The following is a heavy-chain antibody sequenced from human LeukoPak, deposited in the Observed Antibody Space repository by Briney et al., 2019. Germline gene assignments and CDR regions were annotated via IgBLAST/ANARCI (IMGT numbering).Heavy chain of an antibody. Sequence: SVKVSCKASGGTFSTYAISWVRQAPGQGLEWMGGIIPIFGTANYAQKLQGRVTMTTDTSTSTAYMELRSLRSDDTAVYYCARGDPILNWFDPWGQGTLVTVSS. J-gene: IGHJ5*02. CDR2: IIPIFGTA. V-gene: IGHV1-69*05. CDR1: GGTFSTYA. CDR3: ARGDPILNWFDP.